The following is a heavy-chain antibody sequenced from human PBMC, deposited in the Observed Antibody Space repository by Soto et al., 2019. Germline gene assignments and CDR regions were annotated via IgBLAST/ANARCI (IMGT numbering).Heavy chain of an antibody. J-gene: IGHJ3*02. CDR2: ISGSGGST. V-gene: IGHV3-23*01. CDR1: GFTFSSYA. D-gene: IGHD3-9*01. CDR3: AKVYAHYDILSGYSFPDYAFDI. Sequence: GGSLRLSCAASGFTFSSYAMSWVRQAPGKGLEWVSAISGSGGSTYYADSVKGRFTISRDKSKNTLYLQMNSLRAEDTVVSYCAKVYAHYDILSGYSFPDYAFDIWGQGTMVTVSS.